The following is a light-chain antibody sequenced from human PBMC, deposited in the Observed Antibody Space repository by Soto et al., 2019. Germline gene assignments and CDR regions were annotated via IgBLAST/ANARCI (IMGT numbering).Light chain of an antibody. J-gene: IGLJ2*01. CDR3: SSYGGTNSLKV. CDR2: EVS. Sequence: SVLTQPPSASGSPGQSVTISCTGTSSDVGGYNYVSWYQQHPGKAPKVMMYEVSKRPSGVPDRFSGSKSGNTASLTVSGLQAEDEADYYCSSYGGTNSLKVFGGGTQVTVL. V-gene: IGLV2-8*01. CDR1: SSDVGGYNY.